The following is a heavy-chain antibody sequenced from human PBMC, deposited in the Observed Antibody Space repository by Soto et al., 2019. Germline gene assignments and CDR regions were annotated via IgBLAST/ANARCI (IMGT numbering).Heavy chain of an antibody. CDR2: IYYSGST. J-gene: IGHJ4*02. D-gene: IGHD5-12*01. V-gene: IGHV4-59*01. CDR1: GGSISSYY. CDR3: ARSGYDGYYFDY. Sequence: SENLSLTCTVSGGSISSYYWSWIRQPPGKGLEWIGYIYYSGSTNYNPSLKSRVTISVDTSKNQFSLKLSSVTAADTAVYYCARSGYDGYYFDYWGQGTLVTVSS.